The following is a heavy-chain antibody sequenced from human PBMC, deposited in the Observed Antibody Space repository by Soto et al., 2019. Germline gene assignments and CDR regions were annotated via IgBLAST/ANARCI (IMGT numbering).Heavy chain of an antibody. J-gene: IGHJ4*02. CDR2: IIPILFIA. CDR1: GGTFSSYT. V-gene: IGHV1-69*02. Sequence: SGKVSCKASGGTFSSYTISWVRQAPVQVLELIVRIIPILFIANYSQKFQGRFTITSYKSTITSYIELIILISDYTSVYYCSXXNXSLGVVVPAAPTYIFDYWGQGTLVTVSS. CDR3: SXXNXSLGVVVPAAPTYIFDY. D-gene: IGHD2-2*01.